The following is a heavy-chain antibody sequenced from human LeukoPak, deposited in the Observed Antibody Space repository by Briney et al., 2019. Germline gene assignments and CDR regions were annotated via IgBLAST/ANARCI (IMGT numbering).Heavy chain of an antibody. V-gene: IGHV5-51*01. CDR2: IYPGDS. J-gene: IGHJ5*02. D-gene: IGHD6-13*01. Sequence: GESLKICCQGFGYSFTNYWIGWVRQVPRKGMEWMGVIYPGDSNPSFQGQVTISVDKSINTAYLQWVSLKASDTAMYYCACRDLSSTWSLPWGQGTLVTVSS. CDR1: GYSFTNYW. CDR3: ACRDLSSTWSLP.